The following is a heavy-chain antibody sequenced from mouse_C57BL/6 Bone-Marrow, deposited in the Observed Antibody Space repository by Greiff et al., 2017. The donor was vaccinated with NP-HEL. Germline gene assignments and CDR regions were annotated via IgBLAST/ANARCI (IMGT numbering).Heavy chain of an antibody. J-gene: IGHJ3*01. CDR2: LWTGGGT. CDR3: ARDAY. Sequence: QVQLQQFGPGLVAPSQSLSITCTLSGFSLTSYAISWVRPPPGKVLEGLGVLWTGGGTKYKSALNSRLSISEDNSKSQVFLKMNRLQTDDTARYYCARDAYWGQGTLVTVAA. V-gene: IGHV2-9-1*01. CDR1: GFSLTSYA.